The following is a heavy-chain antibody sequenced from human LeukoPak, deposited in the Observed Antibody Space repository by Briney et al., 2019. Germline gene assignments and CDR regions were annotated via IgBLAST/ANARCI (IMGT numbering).Heavy chain of an antibody. CDR2: INHSGST. V-gene: IGHV4-34*01. CDR1: GGSFSGYY. Sequence: SETLSLTCAVYGGSFSGYYWSWIRQPPGKGLEWIGEINHSGSTNYNPSLKSRVTISVDTSKNQFSLKLSSVTAADTAVYYCARRSGYARGWFDPWGQGTLVTVSS. D-gene: IGHD5-12*01. J-gene: IGHJ5*02. CDR3: ARRSGYARGWFDP.